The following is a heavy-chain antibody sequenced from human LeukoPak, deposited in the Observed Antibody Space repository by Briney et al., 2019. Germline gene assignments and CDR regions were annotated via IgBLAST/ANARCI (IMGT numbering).Heavy chain of an antibody. CDR1: GGSISSSSYY. D-gene: IGHD6-13*01. V-gene: IGHV4-39*07. CDR2: MYYSGIT. CDR3: ARVSPAAAGTHDY. J-gene: IGHJ4*02. Sequence: SETLSLTCTVSGGSISSSSYYWGWIRQPPGKGLEWIGSMYYSGITYYNPSLKSRVTISVDTSKNQFSLKLSSVTAADTAVYYCARVSPAAAGTHDYWGQGTLVTVSS.